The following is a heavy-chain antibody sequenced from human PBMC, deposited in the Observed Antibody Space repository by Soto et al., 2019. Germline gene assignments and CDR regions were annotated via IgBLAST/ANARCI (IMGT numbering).Heavy chain of an antibody. J-gene: IGHJ3*02. CDR1: GFTFDDYA. CDR2: ISWNSGSI. D-gene: IGHD3-10*01. CDR3: AKGIRGITMVRGVIPDAFDI. Sequence: GGSLRLSCAASGFTFDDYAMHWVRQAPGKGLEWVSGISWNSGSIGYADSVKGRFTISRDNAKNSLYLQMNSLRAEDTALYYCAKGIRGITMVRGVIPDAFDIRGQRTMVTVSS. V-gene: IGHV3-9*01.